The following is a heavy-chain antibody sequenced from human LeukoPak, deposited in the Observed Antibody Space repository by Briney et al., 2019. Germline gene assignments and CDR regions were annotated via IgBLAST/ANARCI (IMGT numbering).Heavy chain of an antibody. V-gene: IGHV4-39*01. J-gene: IGHJ3*02. CDR3: ARLRHSSRWYVALHI. CDR1: GGSISSSSYY. CDR2: IYYSGST. Sequence: PSETLSLTCTVSGGSISSSSYYWVWLRQPPGKGLEWIGSIYYSGSTYSNSSLKSRVTISVNSSKNQFALTLSPVTADDTLVYCGARLRHSSRWYVALHIWGQGTMLTVSS. D-gene: IGHD6-19*01.